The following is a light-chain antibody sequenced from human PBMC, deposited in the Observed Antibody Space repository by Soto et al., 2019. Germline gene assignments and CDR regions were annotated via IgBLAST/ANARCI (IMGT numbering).Light chain of an antibody. CDR1: QRFVHSYGIAY. V-gene: IGKV2-30*02. J-gene: IGKJ5*01. Sequence: DVVLTHSPGYLPVTLVQSASISCSSNQRFVHSYGIAYSRWFQQTPGRSPRRLIYKVSNRDGGVPARFSGSASGTDFALKISRVEAEDVGVYYCMQGTHWPITFGQGTRLEIK. CDR3: MQGTHWPIT. CDR2: KVS.